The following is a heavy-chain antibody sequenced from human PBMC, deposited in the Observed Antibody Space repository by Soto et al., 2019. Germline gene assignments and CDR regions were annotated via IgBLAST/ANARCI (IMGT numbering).Heavy chain of an antibody. Sequence: PSETLSLTCTVSGGSISSYYWTWIRQPSGKGLEWIGYIYYSGSTNYNPSLKSRVTISVDTSKNQFSLKLSSVTAADTAVYYCARGGVTMVRGISHNWFDPWGQGTLVTVSS. J-gene: IGHJ5*02. CDR1: GGSISSYY. CDR2: IYYSGST. D-gene: IGHD3-10*01. CDR3: ARGGVTMVRGISHNWFDP. V-gene: IGHV4-59*01.